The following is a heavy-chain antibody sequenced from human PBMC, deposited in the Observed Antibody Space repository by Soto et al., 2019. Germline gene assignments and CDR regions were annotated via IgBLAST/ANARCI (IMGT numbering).Heavy chain of an antibody. CDR3: ARVPGYCSGGSCSTFDY. CDR2: INAGNGNT. J-gene: IGHJ4*02. D-gene: IGHD2-15*01. Sequence: GASVKVSCKASGYTFTSYAMHWVRQAPGQRLEWMGWINAGNGNTKYSQKFQGRVTITRDTSASTAYMELSSLRSEDTAVYYRARVPGYCSGGSCSTFDYWGQGTLVTVSS. V-gene: IGHV1-3*01. CDR1: GYTFTSYA.